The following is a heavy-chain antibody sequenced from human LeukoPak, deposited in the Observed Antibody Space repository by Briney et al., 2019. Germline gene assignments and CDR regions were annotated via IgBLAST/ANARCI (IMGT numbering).Heavy chain of an antibody. J-gene: IGHJ5*02. D-gene: IGHD6-13*01. CDR2: INHSGST. V-gene: IGHV4-34*01. CDR3: ARVRGIAAAGRYRYDP. CDR1: GGSFSGYY. Sequence: SETLSLTCAVYGGSFSGYYWSWIRQPLGKGLEWIGEINHSGSTNYNPSLKSRVTISVDTSKNQFSLKLSSVTAADTAVYYCARVRGIAAAGRYRYDPWGQGTLVTVSS.